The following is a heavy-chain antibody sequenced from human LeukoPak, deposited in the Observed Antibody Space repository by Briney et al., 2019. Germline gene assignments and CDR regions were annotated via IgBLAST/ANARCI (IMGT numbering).Heavy chain of an antibody. CDR1: GGXISSYY. V-gene: IGHV4-59*12. CDR2: IYHSGST. Sequence: SETLSLTCTVSGGXISSYYWSWIRQPPGKGLEWIGEIYHSGSTNYNPSLKSRVTISVDKSKNQFSLKLSSVTATDTAVYYCARLTPSGISDWGQGNLVTVSS. D-gene: IGHD1-26*01. CDR3: ARLTPSGISD. J-gene: IGHJ4*02.